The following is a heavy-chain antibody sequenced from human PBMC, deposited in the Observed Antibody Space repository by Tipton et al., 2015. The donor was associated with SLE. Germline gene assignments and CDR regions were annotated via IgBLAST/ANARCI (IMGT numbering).Heavy chain of an antibody. Sequence: TLSLTCTVSGGYISSSSYYWGWIRQPPGKGREWIGRVYDRGNTYYNPSLKSRVTISLDTSKNQFSLKLTSVTAGDTAVYYCARGLLTWRGAIYGMDVWGQGTMVTVSS. CDR1: GGYISSSSYY. J-gene: IGHJ6*02. CDR2: VYDRGNT. D-gene: IGHD2-21*02. V-gene: IGHV4-39*07. CDR3: ARGLLTWRGAIYGMDV.